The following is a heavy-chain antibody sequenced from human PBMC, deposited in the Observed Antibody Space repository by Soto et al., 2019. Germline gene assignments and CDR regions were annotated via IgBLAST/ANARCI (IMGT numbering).Heavy chain of an antibody. CDR3: ARGPCSAGYHYRVNV. Sequence: PAGSLSLSCAAAGCSCIHYGMQGDRQAPGKGLDWVAVIWYDWSNKCYADSVKGRFTISRDNAKNTLYLQMNSLRDEDTAVYYCARGPCSAGYHYRVNVWGEGTTVTVS. V-gene: IGHV3-33*01. D-gene: IGHD2-15*01. J-gene: IGHJ6*02. CDR1: GCSCIHYG. CDR2: IWYDWSNK.